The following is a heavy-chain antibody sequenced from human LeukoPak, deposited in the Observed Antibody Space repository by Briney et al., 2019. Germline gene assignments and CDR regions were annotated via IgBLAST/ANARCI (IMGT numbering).Heavy chain of an antibody. CDR1: GFTFSSYA. CDR2: ISGSGGST. CDR3: ARKSLRIAYCYMDV. J-gene: IGHJ6*03. V-gene: IGHV3-23*01. D-gene: IGHD6-13*01. Sequence: GGSLRLSCAASGFTFSSYAMSWVRQAPGKGLEWVSAISGSGGSTYYADSVKGRFTISRDNSKNTLYLQMNSLRAEDTAMYYCARKSLRIAYCYMDVWGKGTTVTVSS.